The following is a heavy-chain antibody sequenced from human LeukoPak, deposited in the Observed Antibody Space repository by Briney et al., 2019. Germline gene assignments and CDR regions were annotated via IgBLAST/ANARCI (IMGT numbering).Heavy chain of an antibody. V-gene: IGHV5-51*01. CDR2: IYPVDSDT. Sequence: GESLKISCKGSGYSFTSYWIGWVGQMPGKGRDWMGIIYPVDSDTRYSPSFQGEVTISADKSISTAYLQWSSRKASDTAMYYCARGGDYYGSGSYYLNWFDPWGQGTLVTVSS. CDR1: GYSFTSYW. D-gene: IGHD3-10*01. CDR3: ARGGDYYGSGSYYLNWFDP. J-gene: IGHJ5*02.